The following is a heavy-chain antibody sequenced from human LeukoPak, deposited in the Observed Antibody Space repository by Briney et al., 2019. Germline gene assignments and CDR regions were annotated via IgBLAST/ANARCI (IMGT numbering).Heavy chain of an antibody. CDR1: GFTFSSYS. J-gene: IGHJ5*02. Sequence: PGGSLRLSCAASGFTFSSYSMNWARQAPGKGLEWVSSISSSSSYIYYADSVKGRFTVSRDNAKNSLYLQMNSLRAEDTAVYYCARAPYYYGSGSYPWGQGTLVTVSS. D-gene: IGHD3-10*01. CDR2: ISSSSSYI. V-gene: IGHV3-21*01. CDR3: ARAPYYYGSGSYP.